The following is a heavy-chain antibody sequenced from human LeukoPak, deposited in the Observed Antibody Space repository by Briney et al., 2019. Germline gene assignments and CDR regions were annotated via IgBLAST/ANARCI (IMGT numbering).Heavy chain of an antibody. CDR3: ARLKDIVVVPAASAFDI. D-gene: IGHD2-2*01. Sequence: SETLSLTCTVSGGSISSGSHYWGWIRQPPGKGLEWIGSIYYVGNTYYNPSLKSRVTISVDTSKNQFSLKLSSVTAADTAMYYCARLKDIVVVPAASAFDIWGQGTMVTVSS. CDR2: IYYVGNT. V-gene: IGHV4-39*01. CDR1: GGSISSGSHY. J-gene: IGHJ3*02.